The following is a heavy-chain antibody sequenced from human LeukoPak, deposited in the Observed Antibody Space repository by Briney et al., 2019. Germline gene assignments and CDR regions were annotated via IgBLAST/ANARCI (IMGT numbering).Heavy chain of an antibody. J-gene: IGHJ4*02. V-gene: IGHV3-23*01. CDR3: AKDPTDFDSSGQTYFDY. CDR2: ISGSGGST. D-gene: IGHD3-22*01. Sequence: GGSLRLSCAASGFTFSSYAMSWVRQAPGKGLEWVSAISGSGGSTHYADSVKGRFTISRDNSKNTLYLQMNSLRAEDTAVYYCAKDPTDFDSSGQTYFDYWGQGTLVTVSS. CDR1: GFTFSSYA.